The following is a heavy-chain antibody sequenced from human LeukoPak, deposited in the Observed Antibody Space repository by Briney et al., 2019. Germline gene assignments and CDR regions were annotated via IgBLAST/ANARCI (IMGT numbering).Heavy chain of an antibody. Sequence: GGSLRLSCTASGFTFSDYAMSWVRQAPGKGLEWVGRIKSKTDGGTTDYAAPVKGRFTISRDDSKNTLYLQMNSLKTEDTAVYYCTTDYGDYYFDYWGQGTLVTVSS. D-gene: IGHD4-17*01. CDR3: TTDYGDYYFDY. J-gene: IGHJ4*02. CDR1: GFTFSDYA. CDR2: IKSKTDGGTT. V-gene: IGHV3-15*01.